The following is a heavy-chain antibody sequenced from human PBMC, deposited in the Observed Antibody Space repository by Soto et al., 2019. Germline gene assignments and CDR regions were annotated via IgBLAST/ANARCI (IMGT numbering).Heavy chain of an antibody. V-gene: IGHV1-18*01. Sequence: QIHLVQSGAEVKKPGASVKVSCKGSGYGFTTYGITWVRQAPGQGLEWRAWISAHNGNTNYAQKLQGRVTVTRDTSTSTAYMELRSLRSDDTAVYYCARGWYGDYWGQGALVTVSS. CDR1: GYGFTTYG. CDR3: ARGWYGDY. J-gene: IGHJ4*02. CDR2: ISAHNGNT. D-gene: IGHD2-15*01.